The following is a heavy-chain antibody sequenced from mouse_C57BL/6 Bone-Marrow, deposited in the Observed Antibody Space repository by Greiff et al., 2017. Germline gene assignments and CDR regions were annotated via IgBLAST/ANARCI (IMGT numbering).Heavy chain of an antibody. CDR3: ARIGGTVGARYFDV. Sequence: VQLQQPGAELVKPGASVKLSCKASGYTFTSYWMHWVKQRPGQGLEWIGMIHPSSGSTNYNEKFKSKATLTVDKSSSTAYMQLSSLTSEDSAVYYCARIGGTVGARYFDVWGTGTTVTVSS. CDR1: GYTFTSYW. J-gene: IGHJ1*03. D-gene: IGHD1-1*01. CDR2: IHPSSGST. V-gene: IGHV1-64*01.